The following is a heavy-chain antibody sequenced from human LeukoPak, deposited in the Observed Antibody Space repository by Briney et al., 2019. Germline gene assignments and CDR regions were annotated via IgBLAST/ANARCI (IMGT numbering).Heavy chain of an antibody. CDR2: IYSSGNT. CDR1: GVSFSSYY. V-gene: IGHV4-4*07. J-gene: IGHJ3*02. D-gene: IGHD1-26*01. CDR3: ARERGILRGDAFDI. Sequence: PSGTLSLTCTVSGVSFSSYYWTWIRQPAGKGLEWIGRIYSSGNTNYNPSLESRVTMSIDTSKNQFSLKLTSVTAADTAVYYCARERGILRGDAFDIWGQGTMVTVSS.